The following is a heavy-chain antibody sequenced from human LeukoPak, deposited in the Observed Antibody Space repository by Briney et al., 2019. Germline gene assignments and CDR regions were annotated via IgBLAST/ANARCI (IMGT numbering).Heavy chain of an antibody. Sequence: KSSETLSLTCTVSGGSISSSSYYWGWISHPPGKGLEWIGSMFYSGSTYYNPSLKSRVTISVDTSKNQFSLKLSSVTAADTAVYYCARRVAATRYFDYWGQGTLVTVSS. V-gene: IGHV4-39*01. CDR2: MFYSGST. D-gene: IGHD6-19*01. J-gene: IGHJ4*02. CDR3: ARRVAATRYFDY. CDR1: GGSISSSSYY.